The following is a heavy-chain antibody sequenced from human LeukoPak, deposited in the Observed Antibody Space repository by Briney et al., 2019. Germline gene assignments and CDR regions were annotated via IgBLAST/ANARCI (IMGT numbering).Heavy chain of an antibody. CDR3: AKGRGGEYSYGSYYFDY. CDR1: GFTFSTYG. Sequence: GRSLRLSCAASGFTFSTYGMHWVRQAPGKGLEWVAVISYDGSNKYYADSVKDRFIISRDTSKNTLSLQVISLTAEDTAVYYCAKGRGGEYSYGSYYFDYWGQGTLVTVSA. V-gene: IGHV3-30*18. CDR2: ISYDGSNK. D-gene: IGHD5-18*01. J-gene: IGHJ4*02.